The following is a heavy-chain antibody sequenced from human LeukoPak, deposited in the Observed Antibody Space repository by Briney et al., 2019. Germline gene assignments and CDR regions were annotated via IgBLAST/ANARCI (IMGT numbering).Heavy chain of an antibody. CDR2: ISWNSGSI. D-gene: IGHD4-17*01. CDR1: GFTFDDYA. Sequence: PGGSLRLSCAASGFTFDDYAMHWVRQAPGKGLEGGSGISWNSGSIGYADSVKGRFTISRDNAKNSLYLQMNSLRAEDTALYYCAKIGTTVTTIYYFDYWGQGTLVTVSS. V-gene: IGHV3-9*01. CDR3: AKIGTTVTTIYYFDY. J-gene: IGHJ4*02.